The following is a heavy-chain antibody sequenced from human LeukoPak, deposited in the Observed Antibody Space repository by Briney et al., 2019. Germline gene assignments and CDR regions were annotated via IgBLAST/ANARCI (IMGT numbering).Heavy chain of an antibody. Sequence: GGSLRLSCAASGFTFDDYAMHWVRHAPGKGVEWGSLISGDGGSTYYADSVKGRFTISRDNSKNSLYLQMNSLRTEDTALYYCAKDSAGTGDLFDYWGQGTLVTVSS. CDR1: GFTFDDYA. J-gene: IGHJ4*02. V-gene: IGHV3-43*02. D-gene: IGHD7-27*01. CDR2: ISGDGGST. CDR3: AKDSAGTGDLFDY.